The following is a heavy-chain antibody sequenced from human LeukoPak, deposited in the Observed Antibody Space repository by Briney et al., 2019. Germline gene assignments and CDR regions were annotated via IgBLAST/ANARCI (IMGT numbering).Heavy chain of an antibody. CDR2: ISSSGSSI. D-gene: IGHD5-18*01. V-gene: IGHV3-48*03. CDR3: AGSDLAMVIFAFDI. Sequence: GGSLRLSCAASGFTFSSYEMNWVRQAPGKGLEWVSYISSSGSSIYYADSVKGRFTISRDYAKNSVYLQMNSLRAEDTGVYYCAGSDLAMVIFAFDIWGQGTMVTVSS. CDR1: GFTFSSYE. J-gene: IGHJ3*02.